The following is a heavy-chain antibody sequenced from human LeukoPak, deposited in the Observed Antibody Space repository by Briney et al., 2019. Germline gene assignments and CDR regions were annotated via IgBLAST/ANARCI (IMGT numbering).Heavy chain of an antibody. Sequence: SETLSLTCAVYGGSFSGYYWSWIRQPPGKGLEWIGYIYYSGSTYYNPSLKSRVTISVDTSKNQFSLKLSSVTAADTAVYYCAREYSSSSESDYWGQGTLVTVSS. CDR3: AREYSSSSESDY. CDR2: IYYSGST. J-gene: IGHJ4*02. CDR1: GGSFSGYY. V-gene: IGHV4-30-4*08. D-gene: IGHD6-6*01.